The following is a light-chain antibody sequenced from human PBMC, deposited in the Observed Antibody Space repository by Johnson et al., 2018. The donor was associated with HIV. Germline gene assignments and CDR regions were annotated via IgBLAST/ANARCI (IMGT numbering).Light chain of an antibody. Sequence: QSVLTQPPSVSVAPGQKVTISCSGSSSNIGNNYVSWYQQLPGTAPQLLIYENNKRPSGIPDRFSGSKSGTSATLGITGLQTGDEADYYCGTWDTSLSVYVFATGTKVTVL. J-gene: IGLJ1*01. V-gene: IGLV1-51*02. CDR1: SSNIGNNY. CDR3: GTWDTSLSVYV. CDR2: ENN.